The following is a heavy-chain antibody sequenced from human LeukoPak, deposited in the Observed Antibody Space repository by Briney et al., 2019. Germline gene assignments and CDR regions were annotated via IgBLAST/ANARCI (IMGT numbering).Heavy chain of an antibody. J-gene: IGHJ4*02. D-gene: IGHD3-3*01. CDR2: ISGSGGST. Sequence: GGPLRLSCAASGFTFSSYAMSRVRQAPGKGLEWASAISGSGGSTYYADSVKGRFTISRDNSKNTLYLQMNSLRAEDTAVYYCAKAVLEWLSASYYFDYWGQGTLVTVSS. CDR1: GFTFSSYA. V-gene: IGHV3-23*01. CDR3: AKAVLEWLSASYYFDY.